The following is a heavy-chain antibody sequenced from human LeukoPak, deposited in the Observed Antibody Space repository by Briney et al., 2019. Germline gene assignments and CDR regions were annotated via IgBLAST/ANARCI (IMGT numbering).Heavy chain of an antibody. V-gene: IGHV4-59*08. Sequence: SETLSLTCAVYGGSFSGYYWSWIRQPPGKGLEWIGYIYYSGSTNYNPSLKSRVTISVDTSKNQFSLKLSSVTAADTAVYYCARHRDAFDIWGQGTMVTVSS. CDR3: ARHRDAFDI. J-gene: IGHJ3*02. CDR1: GGSFSGYY. CDR2: IYYSGST.